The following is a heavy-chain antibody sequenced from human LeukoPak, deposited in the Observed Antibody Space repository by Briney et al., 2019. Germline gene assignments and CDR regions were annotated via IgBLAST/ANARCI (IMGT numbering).Heavy chain of an antibody. D-gene: IGHD3-16*01. V-gene: IGHV3-23*01. CDR3: AKEIYVDARESFDY. CDR2: ISGSDGTT. CDR1: GFTFGNYA. Sequence: GGSLRLSCAASGFTFGNYAMSWVRQAPGKGLEWVSAISGSDGTTYYADSAKGRFAISRDNSKNTLYLQMTSLRAEDTAVFYCAKEIYVDARESFDYWGQGTLVTVSS. J-gene: IGHJ4*02.